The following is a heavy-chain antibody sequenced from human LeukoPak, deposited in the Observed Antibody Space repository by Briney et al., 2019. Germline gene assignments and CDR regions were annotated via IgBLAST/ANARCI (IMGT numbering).Heavy chain of an antibody. V-gene: IGHV1-2*02. CDR2: INPNSGGT. J-gene: IGHJ4*02. Sequence: ASVKVSCKTSGYSFTNYGITWVRQAPGQGLEWMGWINPNSGGTNYAQKFQGRVTMTRDTSISTAYMELSRLRSDDTAVYYCARGGVSGYYSEPDYWGQGTLVTVSS. CDR3: ARGGVSGYYSEPDY. D-gene: IGHD3-22*01. CDR1: GYSFTNYG.